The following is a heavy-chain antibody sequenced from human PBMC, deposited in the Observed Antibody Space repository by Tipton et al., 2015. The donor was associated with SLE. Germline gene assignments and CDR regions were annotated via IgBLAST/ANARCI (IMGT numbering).Heavy chain of an antibody. CDR3: ARDSSGGYNWFDP. CDR2: IYYSGST. V-gene: IGHV4-59*01. J-gene: IGHJ5*02. CDR1: NGSMSSYY. D-gene: IGHD3-22*01. Sequence: TLSLTCSVSNGSMSSYYWSWIRQPPGKGLEWIGYIYYSGSTNYNPSFKSRVTISLDTSKNQFSLKLSSVTAADTAVYYCARDSSGGYNWFDPWGQGTLVTVSS.